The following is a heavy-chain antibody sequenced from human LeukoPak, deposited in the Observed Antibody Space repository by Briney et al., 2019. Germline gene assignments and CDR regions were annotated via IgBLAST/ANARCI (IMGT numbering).Heavy chain of an antibody. CDR1: GFTFGSYW. J-gene: IGHJ4*02. V-gene: IGHV3-74*01. Sequence: GGSLRLSCAASGFTFGSYWMHWVRQVPGKGLVWVSRINSDGSSTTYADSVKGRFTISRDNAKNTLYLQMNSLRAEDTAVYYCARISYDSSGYFDYWGQGTQVTVSS. CDR2: INSDGSST. D-gene: IGHD3-22*01. CDR3: ARISYDSSGYFDY.